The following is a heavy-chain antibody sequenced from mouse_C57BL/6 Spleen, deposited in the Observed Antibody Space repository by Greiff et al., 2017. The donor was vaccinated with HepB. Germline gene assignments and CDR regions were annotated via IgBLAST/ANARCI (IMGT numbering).Heavy chain of an antibody. J-gene: IGHJ2*01. CDR2: IHPNSGST. D-gene: IGHD1-1*01. V-gene: IGHV1-64*01. CDR3: AKTTVVATEY. Sequence: VQLQQSGAELVKPGASVKLSCKASGYTFTSYWMHWVKQRPGQGLEWIGMIHPNSGSTNYNEKFKSKATLTVDKSSSTAYMQLSSLTSEDSAVYYCAKTTVVATEYWGQGTTLTVSS. CDR1: GYTFTSYW.